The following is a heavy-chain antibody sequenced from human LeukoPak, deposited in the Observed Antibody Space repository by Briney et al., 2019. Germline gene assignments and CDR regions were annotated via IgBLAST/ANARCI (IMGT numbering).Heavy chain of an antibody. CDR1: GYTFTGYY. Sequence: ASVKVSCKASGYTFTGYYMHWVRQAPGQGLEWMGWINPNSGGTNYAQKFQGRVTMTRDTSVSTAYMELNSLRADDTAVYYCASNYYDSSGYDYYFDYWGQGTLVTVSS. CDR3: ASNYYDSSGYDYYFDY. V-gene: IGHV1-2*02. D-gene: IGHD3-22*01. CDR2: INPNSGGT. J-gene: IGHJ4*02.